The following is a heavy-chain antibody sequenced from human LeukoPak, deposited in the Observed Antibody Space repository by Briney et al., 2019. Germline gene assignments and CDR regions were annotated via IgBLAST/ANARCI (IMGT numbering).Heavy chain of an antibody. CDR3: ARHPRFDILTGSWFDP. CDR1: GGSISSYY. Sequence: PSETLSLTCTVSGGSISSYYWSWTRQPPGKGLEWIGSIYYSGSTYYNPSLKSRVTISVDTSKNQFSLKLSSVTAADTAVYYCARHPRFDILTGSWFDPWGQGTLVTVSS. D-gene: IGHD3-9*01. CDR2: IYYSGST. V-gene: IGHV4-59*05. J-gene: IGHJ5*02.